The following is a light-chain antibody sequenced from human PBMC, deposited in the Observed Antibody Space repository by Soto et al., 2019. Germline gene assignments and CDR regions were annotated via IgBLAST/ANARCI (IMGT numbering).Light chain of an antibody. CDR1: QSVSSSY. CDR3: QQYGSSPRIT. J-gene: IGKJ4*01. V-gene: IGKV3-20*01. CDR2: GAS. Sequence: EIVLTHSPGTLSLSPGERATLSCRASQSVSSSYLAWYQQKPGQAPRLLIYGASSRATGIPDRFSGSGSGTDFTLTISRLEPEDFAVYYCQQYGSSPRITFGGGTKVDIK.